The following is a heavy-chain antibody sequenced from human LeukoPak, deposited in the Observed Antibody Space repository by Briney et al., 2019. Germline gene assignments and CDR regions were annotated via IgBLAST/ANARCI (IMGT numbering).Heavy chain of an antibody. CDR1: GGSISSYY. J-gene: IGHJ4*02. CDR2: IYTSGST. V-gene: IGHV4-4*07. D-gene: IGHD6-19*01. CDR3: ARGGSGWYKVDYFDY. Sequence: SETLSLTCTVSGGSISSYYWSWIRQPAGKGLEWIGRIYTSGSTNYNPSLKSRVTMSVDTSKDQFSLKLSSVTAADTAVYYCARGGSGWYKVDYFDYWGQGTLVTVSS.